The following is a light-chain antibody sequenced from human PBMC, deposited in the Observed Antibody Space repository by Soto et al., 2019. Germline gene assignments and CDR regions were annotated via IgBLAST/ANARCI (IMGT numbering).Light chain of an antibody. CDR1: QSVSSN. J-gene: IGKJ4*01. CDR3: QQYNNWPPLI. Sequence: EIGMTQSPATLSVAPGERATLSCRASQSVSSNLAWYQQKPGQAPRLLISGAFIRATGIPARFSGSGSGTEFTLTISSLQSEDFAVYYCQQYNNWPPLIFGGGTKVEIK. V-gene: IGKV3-15*01. CDR2: GAF.